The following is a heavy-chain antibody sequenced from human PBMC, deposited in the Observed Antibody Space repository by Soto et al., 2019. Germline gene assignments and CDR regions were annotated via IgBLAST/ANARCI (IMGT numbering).Heavy chain of an antibody. CDR1: VGSFRGYY. CDR2: INHIGST. J-gene: IGHJ4*02. Sequence: SETLSLTGAVYVGSFRGYYWSWIRQPPGKGLEWIGEINHIGSTNYNPSLKSRVTISVDTSKNQFSLKLSSVTAADTAVYYCTTDADTAMVTIIYWGQGTLVTVSS. V-gene: IGHV4-34*01. D-gene: IGHD5-18*01. CDR3: TTDADTAMVTIIY.